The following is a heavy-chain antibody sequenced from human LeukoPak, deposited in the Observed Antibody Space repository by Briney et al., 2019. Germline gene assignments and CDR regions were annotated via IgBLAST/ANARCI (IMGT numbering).Heavy chain of an antibody. CDR2: ISGSGSST. CDR1: GFTFSSYA. Sequence: PGGSLRLSCAASGFTFSSYAMSWVRQAPGKGLEWVSVISGSGSSTYYADFVKGRFTISRDNSKNTLYLQMNSLRAEDTAVYYCAKGSYGSGSYYQDWDDYWGQGTLVTVSS. J-gene: IGHJ4*02. CDR3: AKGSYGSGSYYQDWDDY. V-gene: IGHV3-23*01. D-gene: IGHD3-10*01.